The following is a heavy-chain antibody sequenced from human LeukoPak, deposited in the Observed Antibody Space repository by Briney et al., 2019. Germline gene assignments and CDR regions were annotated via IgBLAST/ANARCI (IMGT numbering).Heavy chain of an antibody. J-gene: IGHJ5*02. CDR1: GFTFSSYA. D-gene: IGHD5-24*01. CDR3: AREDNPLWFDP. V-gene: IGHV3-23*01. CDR2: ISGSGGST. Sequence: GGSLRLSCAASGFTFSSYAMSWVRQAPGKGLEWVSAISGSGGSTYYADSVKGRFTISRDNSKNTLHLQMNSLRAEDTALYYCAREDNPLWFDPWGQGTLVIVSS.